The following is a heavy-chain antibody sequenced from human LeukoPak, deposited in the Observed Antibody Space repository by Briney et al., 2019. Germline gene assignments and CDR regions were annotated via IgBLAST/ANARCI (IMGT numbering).Heavy chain of an antibody. CDR3: ARFYYDYVWGSYPYDY. V-gene: IGHV3-30*19. CDR1: GFTFSSSG. J-gene: IGHJ4*02. D-gene: IGHD3-16*02. Sequence: PGGSLRLSCAASGFTFSSSGMHWVRQAPGKGLEWVAFIGHDGSNRYYADSVKGRFTISRDDSKKTLYLQMNSLRAEDTAVYYCARFYYDYVWGSYPYDYWGQGTLVTVSS. CDR2: IGHDGSNR.